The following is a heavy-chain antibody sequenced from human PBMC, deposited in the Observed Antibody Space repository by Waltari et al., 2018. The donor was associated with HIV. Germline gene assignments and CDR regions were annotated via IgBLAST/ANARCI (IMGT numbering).Heavy chain of an antibody. CDR3: ARGSGLKVTLDWYFDV. CDR1: DGSMSNHY. J-gene: IGHJ2*01. Sequence: QVELQESGPGLVKPSGTLSLTCTVSDGSMSNHYWSWSRQSPGKGLEWIGFLCYMGVTNYKPSLRRRVTVSVDTSKKQFSLKLTSVTAADTAVYFCARGSGLKVTLDWYFDVWGRGTLVTVSS. V-gene: IGHV4-59*11. CDR2: LCYMGVT.